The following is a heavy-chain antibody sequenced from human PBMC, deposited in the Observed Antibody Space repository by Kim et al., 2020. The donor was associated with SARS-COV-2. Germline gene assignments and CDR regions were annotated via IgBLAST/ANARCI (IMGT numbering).Heavy chain of an antibody. CDR3: ATYDSTNYLAF. Sequence: SETLSLNCSVSSGSISSSYWSWIRHPPGKGLEWIGYTSYTGSANYNPSLNGRVTISVDTSRKHFSLQLRSVNAADTAVYYCATYDSTNYLAFWGQGTLVT. D-gene: IGHD3-22*01. CDR1: SGSISSSY. J-gene: IGHJ4*02. CDR2: TSYTGSA. V-gene: IGHV4-59*13.